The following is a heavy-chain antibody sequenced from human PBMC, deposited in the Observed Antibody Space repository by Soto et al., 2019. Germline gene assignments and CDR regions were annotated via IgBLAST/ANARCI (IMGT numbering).Heavy chain of an antibody. J-gene: IGHJ5*02. CDR1: GFTFSSYA. V-gene: IGHV3-30-3*01. CDR2: ISYDGSNK. Sequence: PGGSLRLSCAASGFTFSSYAMHWVRQAPGKGLEWVAVISYDGSNKYYADSVKGRFTISRDNSKNTLYPQMNSPSAEDTAVYYCARGGNCNYVRYCFDPCGQGTPVTVS. CDR3: ARGGNCNYVRYCFDP. D-gene: IGHD1-7*01.